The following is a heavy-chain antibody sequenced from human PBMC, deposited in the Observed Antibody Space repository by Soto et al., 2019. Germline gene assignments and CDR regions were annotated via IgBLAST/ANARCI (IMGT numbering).Heavy chain of an antibody. CDR1: GFTFSSYA. V-gene: IGHV3-30-3*01. D-gene: IGHD2-2*01. CDR2: ISYDGSNK. J-gene: IGHJ6*02. Sequence: GGSLRLSCAASGFTFSSYAMHWVRQAPGKGLEWVAVISYDGSNKYYADSVKGRFTISRDNSKNTLYLQMNSLRAEDTAVYYCARAMYCSSTSCYRNYYYYGMDVWGQGTTVTVSS. CDR3: ARAMYCSSTSCYRNYYYYGMDV.